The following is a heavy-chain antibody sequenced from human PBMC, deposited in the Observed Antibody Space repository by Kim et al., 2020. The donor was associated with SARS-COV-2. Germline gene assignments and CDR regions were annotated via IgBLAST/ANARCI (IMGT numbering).Heavy chain of an antibody. J-gene: IGHJ6*02. V-gene: IGHV3-30*04. D-gene: IGHD3-10*01. CDR1: GFTFSSYA. CDR2: ISYDGSNK. CDR3: ARDQDYYGSGSYWWLRYYYYGMDV. Sequence: GGSLRLSCAASGFTFSSYAMHWVRQAPGKGLEWVAVISYDGSNKYYADSVKGRFTISRDNSKNTLYLQMNSLRAEDTAVYYCARDQDYYGSGSYWWLRYYYYGMDVWGQGTTVTVSS.